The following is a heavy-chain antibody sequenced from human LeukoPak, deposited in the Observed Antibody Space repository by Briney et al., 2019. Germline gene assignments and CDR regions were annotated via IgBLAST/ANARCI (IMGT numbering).Heavy chain of an antibody. CDR2: VSAYNGNT. D-gene: IGHD1-7*01. CDR1: GYTFTSYG. V-gene: IGHV1-18*01. CDR3: AGNYRYYYYGMDV. J-gene: IGHJ6*02. Sequence: ASVKVSYKASGYTFTSYGISWVRQAPGQGLEWMGWVSAYNGNTNYAQKLQGRVTMTTDTSTSTAYMELRSLRSDDTAVYYCAGNYRYYYYGMDVWGQGTTVTVSS.